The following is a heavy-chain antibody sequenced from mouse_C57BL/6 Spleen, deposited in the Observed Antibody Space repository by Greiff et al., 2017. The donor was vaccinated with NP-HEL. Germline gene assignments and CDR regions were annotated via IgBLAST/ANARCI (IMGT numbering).Heavy chain of an antibody. J-gene: IGHJ2*01. CDR1: GYAFSSYW. CDR3: AREGVFYYGNGYYFDY. V-gene: IGHV1-80*01. CDR2: IYPGDGDT. D-gene: IGHD2-1*01. Sequence: QVQLQQSGAELVKPGASVKISCKASGYAFSSYWMNWVKQRPGKGLEWIGQIYPGDGDTNYNGKFKGKAKLTADQSSSTAYMQLRSLTSEDSAVYFCAREGVFYYGNGYYFDYWGQGTTLTVSS.